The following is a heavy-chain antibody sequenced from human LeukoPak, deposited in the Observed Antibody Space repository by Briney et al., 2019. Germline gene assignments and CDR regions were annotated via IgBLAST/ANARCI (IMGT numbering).Heavy chain of an antibody. J-gene: IGHJ6*03. CDR1: GGSISSSNYY. CDR2: IYYRGNT. D-gene: IGHD6-13*01. CDR3: ARVPQQQLDSYYYFYSYMDV. V-gene: IGHV4-61*01. Sequence: PSETLSLTCTVSGGSISSSNYYWSWIRQPPGKGLEWIGYIYYRGNTDYNPSLKSRVTISLDTPKNQFSLKVNSVTAADSAVYYCARVPQQQLDSYYYFYSYMDVWGKGTTVTVSS.